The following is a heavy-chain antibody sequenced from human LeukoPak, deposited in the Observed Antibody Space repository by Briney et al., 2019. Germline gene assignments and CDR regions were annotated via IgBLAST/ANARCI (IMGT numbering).Heavy chain of an antibody. J-gene: IGHJ4*02. CDR1: GFTFSSYS. CDR2: ISSSSSYI. V-gene: IGHV3-21*01. Sequence: GGSLRLSCAASGFTFSSYSMNWVRQAPGKGLEWVSSISSSSSYIYYADSVKGRFTISRGNAKNSLYLQMNSLRAEDTAVYYCARGELSYTSSPYFDYWGQGTLVTVSS. CDR3: ARGELSYTSSPYFDY. D-gene: IGHD6-6*01.